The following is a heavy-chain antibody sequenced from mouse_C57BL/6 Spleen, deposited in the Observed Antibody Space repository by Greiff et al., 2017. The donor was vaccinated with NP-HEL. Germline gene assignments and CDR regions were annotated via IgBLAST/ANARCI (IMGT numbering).Heavy chain of an antibody. Sequence: VQLQESGPELVKPGASVKLSCKASGYTFTSYDINWVKQRPGQGLVWIGWLYPRDGSTKYNEKLKGKATLTVDTSSSTAYMELHSLTSEDSAVYFCARWERYTDAMDYWGQGTSDTVSS. D-gene: IGHD1-1*01. CDR3: ARWERYTDAMDY. CDR2: LYPRDGST. J-gene: IGHJ4*01. CDR1: GYTFTSYD. V-gene: IGHV1-85*01.